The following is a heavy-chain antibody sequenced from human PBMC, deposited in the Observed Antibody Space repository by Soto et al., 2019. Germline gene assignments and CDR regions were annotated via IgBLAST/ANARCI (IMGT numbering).Heavy chain of an antibody. Sequence: GASVEVSSKDSGFTFTLYSMHWVRHATGQRLEWMGWINGGSGKTKYSQKFQGRVTIARDTSASTAYMEVSSLRSEDTAVYYWARDSGNYQDAFDILGQGTMVTVSS. CDR1: GFTFTLYS. V-gene: IGHV1-3*01. D-gene: IGHD1-26*01. J-gene: IGHJ3*02. CDR3: ARDSGNYQDAFDI. CDR2: INGGSGKT.